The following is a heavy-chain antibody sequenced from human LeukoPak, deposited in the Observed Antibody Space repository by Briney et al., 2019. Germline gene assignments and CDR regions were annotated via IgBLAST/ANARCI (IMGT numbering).Heavy chain of an antibody. CDR2: ISSSSSYI. V-gene: IGHV3-21*01. J-gene: IGHJ4*02. Sequence: PGGSLRLSCAASGFTFSSYSMNWVRQAPGKGLEWVSSISSSSSYIYYADSVKGRFTISRDNAKNSLYLQMNSLRAEDTAVYYCARDRLSITMVRGVPTSGFDYWGQGTLVTVSS. CDR1: GFTFSSYS. D-gene: IGHD3-10*01. CDR3: ARDRLSITMVRGVPTSGFDY.